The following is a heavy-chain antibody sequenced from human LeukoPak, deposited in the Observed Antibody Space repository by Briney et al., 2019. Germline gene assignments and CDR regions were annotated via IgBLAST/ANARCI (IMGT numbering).Heavy chain of an antibody. CDR1: GFSVSSNY. D-gene: IGHD5-12*01. V-gene: IGHV3-53*01. Sequence: GGSLRLSCAASGFSVSSNYIRWVRQAPGKGLEWVSVIYSGGSTYYADSVKGRFTISRDNSKNTLFLQMDSLRAEDTAVYYCATLDMLGTIGSFFFWGQGTLVIVSS. CDR2: IYSGGST. CDR3: ATLDMLGTIGSFFF. J-gene: IGHJ4*02.